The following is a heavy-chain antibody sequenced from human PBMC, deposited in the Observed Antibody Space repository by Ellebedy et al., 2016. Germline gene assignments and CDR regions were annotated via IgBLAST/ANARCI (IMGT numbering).Heavy chain of an antibody. CDR3: TRGAMVLLRPKYYDYRIDV. J-gene: IGHJ6*02. D-gene: IGHD3-22*01. CDR2: IIPMFGTT. Sequence: ASVKVSCKASGYTFNTYGITWVRQAPGQGLEWMGGIIPMFGTTNYAQKFQGRLTITADESTRTAYMELSSLRSEDTAVYYCTRGAMVLLRPKYYDYRIDVWGQGTTVIVSS. V-gene: IGHV1-69*13. CDR1: GYTFNTYG.